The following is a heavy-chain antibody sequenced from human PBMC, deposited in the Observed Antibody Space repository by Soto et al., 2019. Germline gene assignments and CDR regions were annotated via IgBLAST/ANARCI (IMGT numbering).Heavy chain of an antibody. D-gene: IGHD4-4*01. V-gene: IGHV4-30-2*01. CDR2: IYHSGST. CDR3: ARDSGTVTTFYY. CDR1: GGSISSGGYS. J-gene: IGHJ4*02. Sequence: SETLSLTCAVSGGSISSGGYSWSWIRQPPGKGLEWIGYIYHSGSTYYNPSLKSRVTISVDRSKNQFSLKLSSVTAADTAVYYCARDSGTVTTFYYWGQGTQVTVSS.